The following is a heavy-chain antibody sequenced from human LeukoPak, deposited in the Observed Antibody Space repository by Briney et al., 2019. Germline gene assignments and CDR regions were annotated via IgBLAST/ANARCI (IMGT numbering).Heavy chain of an antibody. Sequence: PSETLSLTCTVSGVSISSYYWSWIRQPPGKGLEWIGYIYYSGNTNYNPSLKSRVTMSIDTSKNQFSLKLNSVTAADTAVYYCVRNDDGGNPGLDYWGQGTLVTVSS. CDR1: GVSISSYY. CDR2: IYYSGNT. J-gene: IGHJ4*02. D-gene: IGHD4-23*01. CDR3: VRNDDGGNPGLDY. V-gene: IGHV4-59*01.